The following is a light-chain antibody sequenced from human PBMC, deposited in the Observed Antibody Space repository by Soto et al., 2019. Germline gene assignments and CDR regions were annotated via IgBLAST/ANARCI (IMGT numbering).Light chain of an antibody. CDR3: QQYNSWPIT. J-gene: IGKJ5*01. Sequence: EIVLTQSPATPSLSPGERATLSCRASQSVTSYLVWYQQKPGQAPRLLIYDVSSRATGVPARFSGSASGTDFTLTISSLQSEDFAVYYCQQYNSWPITFGQGTRLEI. V-gene: IGKV3-11*01. CDR2: DVS. CDR1: QSVTSY.